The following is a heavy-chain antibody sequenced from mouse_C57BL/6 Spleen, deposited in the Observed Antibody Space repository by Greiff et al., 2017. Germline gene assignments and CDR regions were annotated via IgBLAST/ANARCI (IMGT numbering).Heavy chain of an antibody. V-gene: IGHV5-4*01. D-gene: IGHD2-1*01. CDR2: ISDGGSYT. CDR1: GFTFSSYA. Sequence: DVHLVESGGGLVKPGGSLKLSCAASGFTFSSYAMSWVRQTPEKGLEWVATISDGGSYTYYPDNVKGRFTISRDNAKNNLYLQMSHLKSEDTAMYYCARDPSTMVKRAWFAYWGQGTLVTVSA. J-gene: IGHJ3*01. CDR3: ARDPSTMVKRAWFAY.